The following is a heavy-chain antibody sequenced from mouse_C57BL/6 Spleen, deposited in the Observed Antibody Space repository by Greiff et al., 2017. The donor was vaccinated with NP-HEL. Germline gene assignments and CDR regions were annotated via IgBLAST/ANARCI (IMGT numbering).Heavy chain of an antibody. CDR3: ASGHGSSYYFDY. CDR1: GYTFTDHT. D-gene: IGHD1-1*01. CDR2: IYPRDGST. Sequence: QVQLQQSDAELVKPGASVKISCKVSGYTFTDHTIHWMKQRPEQGLEWIGNIYPRDGSTKYNEKFKGKATLTADKSSSTAYMQLNSLTSEDSAVYFCASGHGSSYYFDYWGQGTTLTVSS. J-gene: IGHJ2*01. V-gene: IGHV1-78*01.